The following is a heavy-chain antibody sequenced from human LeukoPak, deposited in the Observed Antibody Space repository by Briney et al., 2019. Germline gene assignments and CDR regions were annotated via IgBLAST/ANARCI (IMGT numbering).Heavy chain of an antibody. CDR2: ISYDGSNK. CDR1: GFTFSSYA. CDR3: ARGYYDILTGPPTDY. Sequence: PGRSLRLSCACSGFTFSSYAMHWVRQAPGKGLEWVAVISYDGSNKYYADSVKGRFTISRDNSKNTLYLQMNSLRAEDTAVYYCARGYYDILTGPPTDYWGQGTLVTVSS. D-gene: IGHD3-9*01. V-gene: IGHV3-30-3*01. J-gene: IGHJ4*02.